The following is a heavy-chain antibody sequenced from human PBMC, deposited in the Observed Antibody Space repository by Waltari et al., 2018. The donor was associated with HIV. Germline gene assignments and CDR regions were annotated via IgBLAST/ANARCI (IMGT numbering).Heavy chain of an antibody. CDR1: GGTFSSYA. J-gene: IGHJ2*01. Sequence: QVQLVQSGAEVKKPGSSVKVSCKASGGTFSSYAISWVRQAPGQGLEWMGGIIPIFGTANYAQKFQGRVTITADKSTSTAYMELSSLRSEDMAVYYCARDPDYYGSGSYHVSSHFDLWGRGTLVTVSS. D-gene: IGHD3-10*01. V-gene: IGHV1-69*06. CDR3: ARDPDYYGSGSYHVSSHFDL. CDR2: IIPIFGTA.